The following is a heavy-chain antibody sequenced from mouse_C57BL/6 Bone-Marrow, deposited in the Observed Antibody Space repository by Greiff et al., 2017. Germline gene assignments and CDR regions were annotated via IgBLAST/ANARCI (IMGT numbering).Heavy chain of an antibody. CDR1: GFNIQNTY. J-gene: IGHJ2*01. Sequence: VQLQQSVAELVRPGASVKLSCTASGFNIQNTYMHWVKQRPDQGLEWLGRIDPANGNTKYAPKFQGKATITADTSSNTAYLQLSSLTSEDTAIYYCARDTYYSFDYWGQGTTLTVSS. D-gene: IGHD2-12*01. V-gene: IGHV14-3*01. CDR3: ARDTYYSFDY. CDR2: IDPANGNT.